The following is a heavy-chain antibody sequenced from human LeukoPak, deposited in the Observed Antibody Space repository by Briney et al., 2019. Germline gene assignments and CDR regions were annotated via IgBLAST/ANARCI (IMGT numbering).Heavy chain of an antibody. V-gene: IGHV3-30*03. CDR1: GFTFSSYG. CDR2: ISYDGSNK. Sequence: PGGSLRLSCAASGFTFSSYGMHWVRQAPGKGLEWVAVISYDGSNKYYADSVKGRFTISRDNSKNTLYLQMNSLRAEDTAVYYCARDSRPAAGTLAYAFDIWGQGKMVTVSS. D-gene: IGHD6-13*01. J-gene: IGHJ3*02. CDR3: ARDSRPAAGTLAYAFDI.